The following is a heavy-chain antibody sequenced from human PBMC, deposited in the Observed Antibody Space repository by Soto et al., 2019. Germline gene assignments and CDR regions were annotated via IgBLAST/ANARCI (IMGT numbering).Heavy chain of an antibody. CDR3: ARGRGSGWVWYFDN. J-gene: IGHJ4*02. V-gene: IGHV3-23*01. CDR1: GFTFKDTA. Sequence: PVGSLRPSCADPGFTFKDTAMNWVPQAPGKGLEWVASISDTGTSTWYAESVRARLSISRDNSKNTLSLQRNSRRGEETAGSYYARGRGSGWVWYFDNWGQGNLGHVSS. D-gene: IGHD6-19*01. CDR2: ISDTGTST.